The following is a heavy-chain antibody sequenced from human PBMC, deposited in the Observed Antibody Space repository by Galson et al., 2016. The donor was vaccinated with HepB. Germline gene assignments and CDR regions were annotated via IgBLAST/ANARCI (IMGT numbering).Heavy chain of an antibody. J-gene: IGHJ4*02. V-gene: IGHV3-23*01. CDR1: GFIFSSYA. CDR2: VSASGAGT. D-gene: IGHD1-26*01. CDR3: AKSYSTSYYSAWDY. Sequence: SLRLSCADSGFIFSSYAMTWVRQAPGKGLGWVAGVSASGAGTSYDDSVKGRFTISRDNSKNSLHLQMNSLRVWDTAVYYCAKSYSTSYYSAWDYWGQGTLVTVSS.